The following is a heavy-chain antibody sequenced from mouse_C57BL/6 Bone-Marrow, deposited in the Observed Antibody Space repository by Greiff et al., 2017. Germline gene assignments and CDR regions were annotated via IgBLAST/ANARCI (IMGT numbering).Heavy chain of an antibody. Sequence: VQLQQSGAELVKPGASVKMSCKASGYTFTTYPIDWMKPHHGKSLAWIGNFHPYNDDTKYNEKFKGKATLTVDKSYSTAYLQLSRLTSNDPAVYYWARCCNYGVDYFAYWGQGTTVTVSA. D-gene: IGHD2-4*01. CDR1: GYTFTTYP. CDR2: FHPYNDDT. J-gene: IGHJ2*01. V-gene: IGHV1-47*01. CDR3: ARCCNYGVDYFAY.